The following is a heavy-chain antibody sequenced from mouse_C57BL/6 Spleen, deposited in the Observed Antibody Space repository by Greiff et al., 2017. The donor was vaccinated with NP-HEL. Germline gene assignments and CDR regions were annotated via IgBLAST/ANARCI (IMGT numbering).Heavy chain of an antibody. J-gene: IGHJ3*01. V-gene: IGHV5-17*01. CDR3: ARPATNWGFAY. CDR1: GFTFSDYG. CDR2: ISSGSSTI. D-gene: IGHD4-1*01. Sequence: EVKLVESGGGLVKPGGSLKLSCAASGFTFSDYGMHWVRQAPEKGLEWVAYISSGSSTIYYADTVKGRFTISRDNAKNTLFLQMTSLRSEDTAMYYCARPATNWGFAYWGQGTLVTVSA.